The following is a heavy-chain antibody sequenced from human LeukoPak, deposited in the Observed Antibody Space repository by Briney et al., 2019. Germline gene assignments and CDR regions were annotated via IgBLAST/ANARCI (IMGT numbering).Heavy chain of an antibody. D-gene: IGHD4-17*01. CDR1: GFSVSTNY. CDR2: IYSGGST. Sequence: GGSLRLSCAASGFSVSTNYMSWVRQAPGKGLEWVSVIYSGGSTYYADSVKGRFTISRDNSKNTLYLQMNSLRAEDTAVYYCARDSHDYGGYTPFDYWGQGTLVTVSS. CDR3: ARDSHDYGGYTPFDY. J-gene: IGHJ4*02. V-gene: IGHV3-53*01.